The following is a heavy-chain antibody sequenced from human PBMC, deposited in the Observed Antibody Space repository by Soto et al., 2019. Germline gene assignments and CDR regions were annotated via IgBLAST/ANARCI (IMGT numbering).Heavy chain of an antibody. J-gene: IGHJ4*02. V-gene: IGHV4-34*01. CDR3: ARGWGRIFDY. CDR2: INHSGST. D-gene: IGHD7-27*01. CDR1: GGSFSGYY. Sequence: QVQLQQWGAGLLKPSEPLSLTCAVNGGSFSGYYWNWIRQPPGKGLEWIGEINHSGSTNYNPSLKSRVTISVDTSKNQFSLKLSSVTAADTAVYYCARGWGRIFDYWGQGTLVTVSS.